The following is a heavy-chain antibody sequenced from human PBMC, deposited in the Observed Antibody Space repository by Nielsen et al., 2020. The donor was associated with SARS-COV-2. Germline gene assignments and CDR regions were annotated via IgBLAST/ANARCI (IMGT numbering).Heavy chain of an antibody. CDR2: ISGSGGST. J-gene: IGHJ4*02. D-gene: IGHD6-19*01. CDR3: AKDRIAVAGYYFDY. CDR1: GFTFSSYA. V-gene: IGHV3-23*01. Sequence: GEPLKISCAASGFTFSSYAMSWVRQAPGKGLEWVSAISGSGGSTYYADSVKGRFTISRDNSKNTLYLQMNSLRAEDTAVYYCAKDRIAVAGYYFDYWGQGTLVTVSS.